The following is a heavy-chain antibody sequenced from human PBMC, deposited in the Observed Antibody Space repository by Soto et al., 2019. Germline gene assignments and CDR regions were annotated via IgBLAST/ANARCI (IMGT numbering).Heavy chain of an antibody. CDR2: ISYDGSNK. CDR3: AKDYYYDSSGYNTPFY. Sequence: QVQLVESGGGVVQPGRSLRLSCAASGFTFSSYGMHWVRQVPGKGLEWVAVISYDGSNKYYADSVKGRFTISRDNSKNTLYLQMNSLRAEDTAVYYCAKDYYYDSSGYNTPFYWGQGTLVTVSS. V-gene: IGHV3-30*18. J-gene: IGHJ4*02. D-gene: IGHD3-22*01. CDR1: GFTFSSYG.